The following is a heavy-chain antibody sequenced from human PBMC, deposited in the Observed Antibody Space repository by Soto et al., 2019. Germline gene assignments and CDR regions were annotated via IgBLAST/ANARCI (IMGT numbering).Heavy chain of an antibody. CDR3: AARTYYYYGLDV. J-gene: IGHJ6*02. V-gene: IGHV4-30-2*01. CDR2: VYHNGNA. Sequence: PSETVSLTCTFSVVSITTPGYSWSGIRQPPWKAPEWIGYVYHNGNAYPKPSLKSRVTISLDGAKNQFSLKMTSVTAADTGLYYCAARTYYYYGLDVWGQVTTVTVSS. D-gene: IGHD3-10*01. CDR1: VVSITTPGYS.